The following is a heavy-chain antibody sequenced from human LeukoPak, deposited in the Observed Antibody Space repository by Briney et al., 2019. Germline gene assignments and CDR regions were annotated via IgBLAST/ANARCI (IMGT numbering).Heavy chain of an antibody. D-gene: IGHD1-26*01. V-gene: IGHV3-21*01. CDR3: ARESGSYDPENAFDI. Sequence: GGSLRLSCAASGFTFSSYSMNWVREAPGKGLEWVSSMSSSSSYIYYADSVKGRFTISRDNAKNSLYLQMNSLRAEDTAVYYCARESGSYDPENAFDIWGQGTMVTVSS. CDR1: GFTFSSYS. J-gene: IGHJ3*02. CDR2: MSSSSSYI.